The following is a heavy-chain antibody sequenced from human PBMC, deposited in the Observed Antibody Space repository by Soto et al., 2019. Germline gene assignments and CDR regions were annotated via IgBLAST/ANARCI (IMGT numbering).Heavy chain of an antibody. V-gene: IGHV4-39*01. Sequence: QLQLQESGPGLVKPSETLSLTCTVSGGSISSSSYYWGWIRQPPGKGREWIGSIYYSGGTYYNKSLKSRVTIYVNTSKNQFSLKLGSVTAADTAVYYCARQGYDSSGYELDAFDIWGQGTMVPVSS. CDR2: IYYSGGT. CDR3: ARQGYDSSGYELDAFDI. CDR1: GGSISSSSYY. J-gene: IGHJ3*02. D-gene: IGHD3-22*01.